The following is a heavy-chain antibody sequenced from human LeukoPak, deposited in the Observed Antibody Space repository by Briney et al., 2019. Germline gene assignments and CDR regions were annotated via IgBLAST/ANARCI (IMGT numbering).Heavy chain of an antibody. V-gene: IGHV4-59*01. CDR3: AGGQEGGRPYLGY. CDR2: IYYSGST. J-gene: IGHJ4*02. CDR1: GGSISSYY. D-gene: IGHD3-16*01. Sequence: SETLSLTCTVSGGSISSYYWSWIRQPPGKGLEWIGYIYYSGSTNYNPSLKSRVTISVDTSKNQFSLKLSSVTAADTAVYYFAGGQEGGRPYLGYWGQGTLVTVSS.